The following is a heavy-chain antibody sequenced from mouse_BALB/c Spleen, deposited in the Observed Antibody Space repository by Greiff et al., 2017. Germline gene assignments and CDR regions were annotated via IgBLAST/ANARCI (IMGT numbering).Heavy chain of an antibody. D-gene: IGHD1-1*01. V-gene: IGHV1-77*01. CDR3: ARWGSVVAHFDY. Sequence: VKLMESGPELVKPGASVKMSCKASGYTFTDYVISWVKQRTGQGLEWIGEIYPGSGSTYYNEKFKGKATLTADKSSNTAYMQLSSLTSEDSAVYFCARWGSVVAHFDYWGQGTTLTVSS. CDR1: GYTFTDYV. CDR2: IYPGSGST. J-gene: IGHJ2*01.